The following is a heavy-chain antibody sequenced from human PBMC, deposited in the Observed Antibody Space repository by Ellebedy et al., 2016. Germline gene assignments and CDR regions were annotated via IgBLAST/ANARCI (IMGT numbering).Heavy chain of an antibody. CDR1: GFTFTTYA. Sequence: GESLKISCAASGFTFTTYAMNWVRQAPGKGLEWVLLISGSGDSTNYAESVKGRFTISRDNSKNTVFLQMNSLSADDTAVYYCAKGALFSGSSHFGYWGQGTLVTVSS. CDR3: AKGALFSGSSHFGY. J-gene: IGHJ4*02. V-gene: IGHV3-23*01. D-gene: IGHD1-26*01. CDR2: ISGSGDST.